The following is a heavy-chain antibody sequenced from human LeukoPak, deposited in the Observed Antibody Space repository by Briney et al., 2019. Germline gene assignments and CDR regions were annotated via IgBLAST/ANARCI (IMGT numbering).Heavy chain of an antibody. CDR3: ASFGVVSYFDY. CDR2: IYTSGST. CDR1: GGSISSGSYY. J-gene: IGHJ4*02. V-gene: IGHV4-61*02. Sequence: PSQTLSLTCTVSGGSISSGSYYWSWIRQPAGKGLEWIGRIYTSGSTNYNPSLKSRVTISVDTSKNQFSLRLSSVTAADTAVYYCASFGVVSYFDYWGQGTLVTVSS. D-gene: IGHD3-3*01.